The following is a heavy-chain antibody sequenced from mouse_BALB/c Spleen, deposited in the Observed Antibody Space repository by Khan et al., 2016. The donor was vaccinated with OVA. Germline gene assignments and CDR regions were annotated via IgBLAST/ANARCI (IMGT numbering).Heavy chain of an antibody. CDR2: IYPGDGET. CDR3: ARSGDDYFAY. Sequence: QVQLKESGAELVRPGSSVKISCKASGYAFSSYWMNWVKQRPGQGLEWIGQIYPGDGETKYNGKFKGKVTLTADKSSSTAYMQLSSLTSEDSAVYFCARSGDDYFAYWGQGTLVTVSA. V-gene: IGHV1-80*01. J-gene: IGHJ3*01. D-gene: IGHD2-13*01. CDR1: GYAFSSYW.